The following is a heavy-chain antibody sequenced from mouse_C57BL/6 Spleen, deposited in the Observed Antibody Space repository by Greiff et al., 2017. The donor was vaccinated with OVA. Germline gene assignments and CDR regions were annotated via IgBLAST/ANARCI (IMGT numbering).Heavy chain of an antibody. CDR2: ISDGGSYT. CDR1: GFTFSSYA. J-gene: IGHJ2*01. Sequence: EVKLMESGGGLVKPGGSLKLSCAASGFTFSSYAMSWVRQTPEKRLEWVATISDGGSYTYYPDNVKGRFTISRDNAKNNLYLQMSHLKSEDTAMYYCARDHYGSSYKYFDYWGQGTTLTVSS. V-gene: IGHV5-4*01. D-gene: IGHD1-1*01. CDR3: ARDHYGSSYKYFDY.